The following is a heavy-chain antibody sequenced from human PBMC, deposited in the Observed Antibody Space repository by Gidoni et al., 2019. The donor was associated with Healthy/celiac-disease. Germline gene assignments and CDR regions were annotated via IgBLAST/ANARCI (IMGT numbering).Heavy chain of an antibody. Sequence: QAQLPESGPRLLNPSQTLSPTFTVPGGPISSVCLYLSWIRQPPGKGLEWIGRIYTRGSTNYNPSLKSRVTIAVDTSKSQCTLKLSYVSAEDTAVDYCATGGGHYGSGSYYNVDWYFDIWGRGTLVTVSS. CDR3: ATGGGHYGSGSYYNVDWYFDI. CDR1: GGPISSVCLY. D-gene: IGHD3-10*01. J-gene: IGHJ2*01. CDR2: IYTRGST. V-gene: IGHV4-61*02.